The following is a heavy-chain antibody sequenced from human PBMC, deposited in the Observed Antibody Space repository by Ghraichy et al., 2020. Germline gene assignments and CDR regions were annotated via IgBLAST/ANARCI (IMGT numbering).Heavy chain of an antibody. Sequence: SQTLSLTCAVYGGSFRDYYWSWIRQPPGRGLAWTGEINHSGSTHYNPSLKSRVTISVDTSKNQFSLTLSSVTAADTAVYFCARAPIVAGYGMDVWGQGTTVTVSS. D-gene: IGHD2-21*01. J-gene: IGHJ6*02. CDR2: INHSGST. CDR3: ARAPIVAGYGMDV. V-gene: IGHV4-34*01. CDR1: GGSFRDYY.